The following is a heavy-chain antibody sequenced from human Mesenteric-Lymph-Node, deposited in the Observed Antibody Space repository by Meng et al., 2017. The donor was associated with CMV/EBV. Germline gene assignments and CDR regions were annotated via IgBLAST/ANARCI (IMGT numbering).Heavy chain of an antibody. CDR1: GGSISSNSW. J-gene: IGHJ5*02. V-gene: IGHV4-4*02. CDR3: ASWSAANWFDP. Sequence: CAVAGGSISSNSWWSWVRQPPGKGLEWIGEIYHSGSTNYNPSLKSRVIISVDKSKNQFSLRVSSMTAADTAVYYCASWSAANWFDPWGQGTLVTVSS. D-gene: IGHD6-13*01. CDR2: IYHSGST.